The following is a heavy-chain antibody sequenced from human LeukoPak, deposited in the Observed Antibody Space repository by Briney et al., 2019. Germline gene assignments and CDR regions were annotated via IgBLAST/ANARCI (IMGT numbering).Heavy chain of an antibody. D-gene: IGHD2-21*02. Sequence: SGTLSLTCAVSGVSVASSNWWSWVRQTPGKGLEWIGEIYYRGSTNYNPSLKSLVTISLDKSENQFSLNLDSVTAADTALYYCAIAYCGGACQSRPVGYFDLWSRGTLVTVSS. CDR2: IYYRGST. CDR3: AIAYCGGACQSRPVGYFDL. CDR1: GVSVASSNW. V-gene: IGHV4-4*02. J-gene: IGHJ2*01.